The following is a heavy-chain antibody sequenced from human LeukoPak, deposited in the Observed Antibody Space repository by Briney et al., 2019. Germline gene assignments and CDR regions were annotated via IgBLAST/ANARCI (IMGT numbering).Heavy chain of an antibody. CDR1: GFTFSSYG. CDR3: LTDRGY. V-gene: IGHV3-30*02. CDR2: IWYDGSNK. D-gene: IGHD3-10*01. Sequence: GGSLRLSCAASGFTFSSYGILWVRQAPGKGLEWVAVIWYDGSNKYNVDSVKGRFTISRDNSKNTLYLQMNSLRAEDTAVYYCLTDRGYWGQGTLVTVSS. J-gene: IGHJ4*02.